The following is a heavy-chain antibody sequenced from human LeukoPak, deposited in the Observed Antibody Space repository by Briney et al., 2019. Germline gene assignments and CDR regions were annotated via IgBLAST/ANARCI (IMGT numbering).Heavy chain of an antibody. V-gene: IGHV1-46*01. J-gene: IGHJ4*02. CDR3: ARSGNSWYYFDY. D-gene: IGHD6-13*01. Sequence: ASVKVSCMASGYTFTSYYMHWVRQAPGQGLEWMGIINPSGGSTTYAQKFQGRVTMTRDTSTSTVYMELSSLRSEDTAVYYCARSGNSWYYFDYWGQGTLVTVSS. CDR2: INPSGGST. CDR1: GYTFTSYY.